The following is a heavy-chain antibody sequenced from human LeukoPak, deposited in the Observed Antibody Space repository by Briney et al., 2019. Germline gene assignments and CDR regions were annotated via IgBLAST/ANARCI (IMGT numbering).Heavy chain of an antibody. V-gene: IGHV4-4*07. CDR3: ARDKHDYGDYRTDAFDI. Sequence: SETLSLTCSVSGGSISTYYWSWIRQPAGKGLEWIGHIYTSGSTNYNPSLRSRVTMSLDTSKNHFSLKPSSVTAADTAVYYCARDKHDYGDYRTDAFDIWGQGTMVTVSS. D-gene: IGHD4-17*01. CDR1: GGSISTYY. CDR2: IYTSGST. J-gene: IGHJ3*02.